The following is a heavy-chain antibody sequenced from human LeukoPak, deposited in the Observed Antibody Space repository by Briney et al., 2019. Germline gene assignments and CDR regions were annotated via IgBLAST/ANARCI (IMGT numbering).Heavy chain of an antibody. CDR1: GYTFTGNY. J-gene: IGHJ4*02. D-gene: IGHD3-16*01. Sequence: GASVKVSCKASGYTFTGNYIHWVRQAHGEGLEWMGWINPNSGGTNYAQKFQGRVTMTRDTSISTAYMELSRVRSDDTAVYYCVREDYDYWGQGTLVTVSS. V-gene: IGHV1-2*02. CDR3: VREDYDY. CDR2: INPNSGGT.